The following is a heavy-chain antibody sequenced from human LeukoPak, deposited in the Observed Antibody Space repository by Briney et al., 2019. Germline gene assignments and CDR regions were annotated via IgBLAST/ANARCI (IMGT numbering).Heavy chain of an antibody. Sequence: SETLSLTCTVSGGSISSYYLNWVRQPPGKGLEWVGYIYYSGSTNYNPSLKSRVTISVDTFKNQFSLTLSSVTAADTAVYYCARAGRTDGYKSCFDYWGQGTLVTVSS. J-gene: IGHJ4*02. CDR3: ARAGRTDGYKSCFDY. D-gene: IGHD5-24*01. CDR2: IYYSGST. CDR1: GGSISSYY. V-gene: IGHV4-59*01.